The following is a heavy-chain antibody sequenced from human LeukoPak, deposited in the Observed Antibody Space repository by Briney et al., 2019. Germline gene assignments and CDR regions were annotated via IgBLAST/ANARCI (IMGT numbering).Heavy chain of an antibody. CDR3: ARGDSGRHLDY. CDR2: ISNNGGST. Sequence: PGGSLRLSCVASGFTFSSYAMHWVRQAPGKGLEYVSAISNNGGSTYYANSVKGRFTISRDNSKNTLSLQMGSLRAEDKAVYYCARGDSGRHLDYWGQGSLVTVSS. V-gene: IGHV3-64*01. J-gene: IGHJ4*02. D-gene: IGHD1-26*01. CDR1: GFTFSSYA.